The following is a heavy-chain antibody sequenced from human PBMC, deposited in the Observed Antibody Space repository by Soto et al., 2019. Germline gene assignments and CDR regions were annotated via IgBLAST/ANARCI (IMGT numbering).Heavy chain of an antibody. D-gene: IGHD2-15*01. CDR1: GFTFSSYG. J-gene: IGHJ4*02. V-gene: IGHV3-23*01. CDR3: AKPLSNGSPDY. CDR2: ISGSGGST. Sequence: GGSLRLSCVASGFTFSSYGMHWVRQAPGKGLEWVSTISGSGGSTYYADSVKGRFTISRDNSKNTLYLQMNSLRAEDPAVFYFAKPLSNGSPDYGGKGTLVTVSS.